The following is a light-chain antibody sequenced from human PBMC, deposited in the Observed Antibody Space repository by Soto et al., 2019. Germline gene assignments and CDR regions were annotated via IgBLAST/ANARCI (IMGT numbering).Light chain of an antibody. CDR1: QSVSNK. V-gene: IGKV3-15*01. J-gene: IGKJ5*01. CDR3: QKYNNWPPIT. Sequence: EIVLTQSPGTLSLSPGERATLSCRASQSVSNKLAWYQQRPGQAPRLLIFRASYRASGIPDRFSGSGFGTEFTLTISSLQSEDFALYYCQKYNNWPPITFGQGTRLEIK. CDR2: RAS.